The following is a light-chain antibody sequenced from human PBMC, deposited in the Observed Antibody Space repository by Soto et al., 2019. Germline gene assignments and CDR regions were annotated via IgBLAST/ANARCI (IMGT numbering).Light chain of an antibody. V-gene: IGLV1-47*01. CDR1: SSNIGGSY. CDR3: ATWDDSLSGGI. Sequence: QSVLTQPPSASGTPGQRVTISCSGSSSNIGGSYVYWYQQLPGTAPTLLIYRNTQRPSGVPDRFSGSKSGTSASLAISGLRSEDEADYYCATWDDSLSGGIFGGGTKVTVL. J-gene: IGLJ2*01. CDR2: RNT.